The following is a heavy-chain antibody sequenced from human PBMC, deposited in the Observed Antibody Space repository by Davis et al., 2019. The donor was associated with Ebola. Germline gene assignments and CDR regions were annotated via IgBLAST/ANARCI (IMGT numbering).Heavy chain of an antibody. CDR2: IYDSGRT. CDR3: VRFGRGAY. D-gene: IGHD3-16*01. Sequence: PSETLSLTCTVSGGSISYHYWSWIRQPPGKGLEWVGIIYDSGRTNYNPSLKSRVTISADTSKNQFSLNLRSVTAADTAVYYCVRFGRGAYWGQGTLVTVSS. J-gene: IGHJ4*02. V-gene: IGHV4-59*11. CDR1: GGSISYHY.